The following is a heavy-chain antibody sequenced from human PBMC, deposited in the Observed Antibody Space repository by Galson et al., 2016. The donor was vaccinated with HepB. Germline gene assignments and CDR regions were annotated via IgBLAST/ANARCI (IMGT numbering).Heavy chain of an antibody. V-gene: IGHV2-5*02. D-gene: IGHD6-19*01. CDR1: GFSLTTHGVG. CDR3: AHTSVWDASDALDF. CDR2: INWDDEE. J-gene: IGHJ3*01. Sequence: PALVKPTQTLTLTCTFSGFSLTTHGVGVGWVRQPPGKALEWLALINWDDEERYSPSLKTRLTISKDTSKNQVVLRMTNMGFVNTATFFCAHTSVWDASDALDFWGQGTLVTVSS.